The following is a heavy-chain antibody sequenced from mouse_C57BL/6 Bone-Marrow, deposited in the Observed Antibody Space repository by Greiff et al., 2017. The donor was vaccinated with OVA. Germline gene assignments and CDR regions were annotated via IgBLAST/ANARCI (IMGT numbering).Heavy chain of an antibody. V-gene: IGHV1-18*01. CDR3: ARSLYYYGSSYYFDD. J-gene: IGHJ2*01. CDR1: GYTFTDYN. D-gene: IGHD1-1*01. Sequence: EVQLQQSGPELVKPGASVKIPCKASGYTFTDYNMDWVKQSHGKSLEWIGDINPNNGGTIYNQKFKGKATLTVDKSSSTAYMELRSLTSEDTAVYYCARSLYYYGSSYYFDDWGQGTTLTVSS. CDR2: INPNNGGT.